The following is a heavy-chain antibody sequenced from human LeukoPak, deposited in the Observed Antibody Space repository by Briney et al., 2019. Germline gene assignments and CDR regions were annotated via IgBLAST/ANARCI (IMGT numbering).Heavy chain of an antibody. CDR3: ARDVLSSGYYRGFDY. Sequence: GGSLRLSCVVSGVTVRTTYISWVRQAPGKGLEWLSVIYSGGSTYYAESVKGRFTISRDISKSTLFLQTNSLRAEDTAVYYCARDVLSSGYYRGFDYWGQGILVTVSS. CDR2: IYSGGST. J-gene: IGHJ4*02. CDR1: GVTVRTTY. D-gene: IGHD3-22*01. V-gene: IGHV3-66*01.